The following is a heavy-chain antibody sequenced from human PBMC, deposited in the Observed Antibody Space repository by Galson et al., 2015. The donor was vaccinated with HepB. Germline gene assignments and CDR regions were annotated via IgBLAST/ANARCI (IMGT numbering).Heavy chain of an antibody. J-gene: IGHJ4*02. V-gene: IGHV6-1*01. CDR1: GDSVSSNSDT. CDR2: TYYRSRWYN. D-gene: IGHD4-17*01. Sequence: CAISGDSVSSNSDTWNRIRQSPSRGLEWLGRTYYRSRWYNDYAVSVKSRITINPDTSKNQFSLQLNSVTPEDTAVYYCARGLREMTVWGQGTLVTVSS. CDR3: ARGLREMTV.